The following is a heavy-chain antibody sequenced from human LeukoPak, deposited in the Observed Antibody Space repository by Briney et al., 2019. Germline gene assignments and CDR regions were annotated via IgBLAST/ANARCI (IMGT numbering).Heavy chain of an antibody. V-gene: IGHV3-33*06. D-gene: IGHD4-17*01. CDR3: AKYFDYGDHGRYFDY. J-gene: IGHJ4*02. CDR2: IWYDGSNK. CDR1: GFTFSSYG. Sequence: GGSLRLSCAASGFTFSSYGMHWVRQAPGKGLEWVAVIWYDGSNKYYADSVKGRFTISRDNSKNTLYLQMNSLRAEDTAVYYCAKYFDYGDHGRYFDYWGQGTLVTVSS.